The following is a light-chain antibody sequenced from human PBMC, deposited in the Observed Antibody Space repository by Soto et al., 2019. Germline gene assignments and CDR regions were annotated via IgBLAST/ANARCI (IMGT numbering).Light chain of an antibody. CDR1: SSDVGAYNY. CDR3: SEYISSSILG. CDR2: EVS. V-gene: IGLV2-14*01. J-gene: IGLJ1*01. Sequence: QSSLTPPASVSGPPGQSITISCTGTSSDVGAYNYVSWYQQHPGKAPKLMIYEVSNRPSGVSNRFAGSKSGNTASLTISGLQAEDEAEYYCSEYISSSILGFGTGTKVTAL.